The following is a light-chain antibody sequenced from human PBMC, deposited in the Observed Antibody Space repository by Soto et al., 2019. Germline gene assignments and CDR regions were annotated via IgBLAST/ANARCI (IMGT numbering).Light chain of an antibody. CDR3: QQYNIYPWT. J-gene: IGKJ1*01. Sequence: DIQMTQSPSTLSASVGDRVTITCRASQSISSWLAWFQQKPGKAPKLLIYKASSLESGVPSRFSGSGSGADFTLTISRLQPDDFATYYCQQYNIYPWTFGQGTKVDI. CDR1: QSISSW. CDR2: KAS. V-gene: IGKV1-5*03.